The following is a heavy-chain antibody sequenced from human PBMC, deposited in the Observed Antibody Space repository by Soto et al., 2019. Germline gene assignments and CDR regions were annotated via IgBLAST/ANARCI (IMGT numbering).Heavy chain of an antibody. CDR1: GGSISSYH. D-gene: IGHD6-13*01. Sequence: QVQLQESGPGLVKPSETLSLTCTVSGGSISSYHWSWIRQPPGKGLEWIGYIYYSGSTNYNPSLKSRVTISVDTSKNQFSLKLSSVTAADTAVYYCASSEIAAAGTGWFDPWGQGTLVTVSS. CDR2: IYYSGST. CDR3: ASSEIAAAGTGWFDP. J-gene: IGHJ5*02. V-gene: IGHV4-59*01.